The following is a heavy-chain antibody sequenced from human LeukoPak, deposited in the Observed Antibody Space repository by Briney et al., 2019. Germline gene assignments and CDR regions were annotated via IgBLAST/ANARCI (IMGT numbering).Heavy chain of an antibody. CDR1: GFTFSCYS. D-gene: IGHD6-6*01. CDR2: ISNSGNQI. V-gene: IGHV3-21*01. Sequence: GGSLRLSCAASGFTFSCYSMNWVRQAPGEGLEWVSSISNSGNQIYYADSVKGRFTSARENAKNSLYLQMNSLRAEDTAVYYGARDSSSSGGYYFDYWGQGTLATVSS. J-gene: IGHJ4*02. CDR3: ARDSSSSGGYYFDY.